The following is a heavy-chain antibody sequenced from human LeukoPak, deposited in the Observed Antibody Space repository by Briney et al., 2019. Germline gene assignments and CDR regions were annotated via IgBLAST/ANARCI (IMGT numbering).Heavy chain of an antibody. Sequence: GGSLRLSCAASGFTVSSNYMSWVRQAPGKGLEWVSVIYSGGSTYYADSVKGRFTISRDNSKNTLYLQMNSLRAEDTAVYYCARGYCSGGSCYPGDYWGQGTLVTVSS. CDR2: IYSGGST. CDR3: ARGYCSGGSCYPGDY. V-gene: IGHV3-53*01. CDR1: GFTVSSNY. D-gene: IGHD2-15*01. J-gene: IGHJ4*02.